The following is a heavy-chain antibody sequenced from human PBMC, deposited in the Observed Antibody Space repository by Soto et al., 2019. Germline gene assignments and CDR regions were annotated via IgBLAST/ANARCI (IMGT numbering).Heavy chain of an antibody. CDR1: GGSISSYY. V-gene: IGHV4-59*01. J-gene: IGHJ6*02. D-gene: IGHD3-10*01. CDR3: ARDSGGVWFGELPLPYYYYGMDV. Sequence: SETLSLTCTVSGGSISSYYWSWIRQPPGKGLEWIGYIYYSGSTNYNPSLKSRVTISVDTSKNQFSLKLSSVTAADTAVYYCARDSGGVWFGELPLPYYYYGMDVWGQGTTVTVSS. CDR2: IYYSGST.